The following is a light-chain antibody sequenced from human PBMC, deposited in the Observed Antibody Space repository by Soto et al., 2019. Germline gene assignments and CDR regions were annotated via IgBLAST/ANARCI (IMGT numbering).Light chain of an antibody. CDR2: AAS. V-gene: IGKV1-8*01. Sequence: AIRMTQSPSSLSASTGDKVTITCRASQGISSYLAWYQQKPGEAPKLLIYAASTLQSVVPSRFSGSGSGTDFTLTISCLQSEDFATYYCQQYYTYPLTFGGGTKVEIK. J-gene: IGKJ4*01. CDR1: QGISSY. CDR3: QQYYTYPLT.